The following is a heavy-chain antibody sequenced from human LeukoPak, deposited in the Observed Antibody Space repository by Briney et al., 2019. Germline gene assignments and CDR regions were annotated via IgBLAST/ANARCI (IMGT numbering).Heavy chain of an antibody. D-gene: IGHD2-15*01. Sequence: SGGSLRLSCAASGFTFSSYAMSWVRQAPGKGLEWVSAISGSGGSTYYADSVKGRFTISRDNSKNTLYLQMNSLRDEDTAVYYCALDIVVVVAANSIDYWGQGTLVTVSS. J-gene: IGHJ4*02. V-gene: IGHV3-23*01. CDR1: GFTFSSYA. CDR2: ISGSGGST. CDR3: ALDIVVVVAANSIDY.